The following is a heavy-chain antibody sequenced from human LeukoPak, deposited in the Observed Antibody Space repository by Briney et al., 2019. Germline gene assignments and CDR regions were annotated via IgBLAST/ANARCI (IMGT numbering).Heavy chain of an antibody. V-gene: IGHV4-61*01. D-gene: IGHD3-22*01. Sequence: NPSETLSLTCTVSGGSISSSSYYWSWIRQPPGKGLEWIGYIYYSGSTNYNPSLKSRVTISVDTSKNQFSLKLSSVTAADTAVYYCAGHYYNSSGYLVGLDYWGQGTLVTVSS. CDR3: AGHYYNSSGYLVGLDY. CDR2: IYYSGST. J-gene: IGHJ4*02. CDR1: GGSISSSSYY.